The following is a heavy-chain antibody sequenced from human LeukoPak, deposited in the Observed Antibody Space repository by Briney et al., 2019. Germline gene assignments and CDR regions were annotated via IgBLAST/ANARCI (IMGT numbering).Heavy chain of an antibody. Sequence: ASVKVSCKASGYTFTSYYIHWVRQAPGQWPEWMGIINPIGGTTNYAQKFQGRVTLTRDTFTSTVYMELSSLRSEDTAVYYCARQQGLQNLNFDYWGQGALVTVSS. D-gene: IGHD4-11*01. J-gene: IGHJ4*02. CDR1: GYTFTSYY. CDR3: ARQQGLQNLNFDY. V-gene: IGHV1-46*01. CDR2: INPIGGTT.